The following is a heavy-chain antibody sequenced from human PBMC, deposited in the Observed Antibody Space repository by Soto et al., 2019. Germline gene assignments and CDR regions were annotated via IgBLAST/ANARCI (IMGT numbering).Heavy chain of an antibody. Sequence: QVPLVQSGAEVKKPGASVKVSCKASGYTFTSYGISWVRQAPGQGLEWMGWISAYNGNTNYAQKLQGRVTMTTDTSTSTAYMELRSLRSDDTAVYYCARVRDYDFWSGYLPRHFDYWGQGTLVTVSS. CDR1: GYTFTSYG. J-gene: IGHJ4*02. D-gene: IGHD3-3*01. CDR3: ARVRDYDFWSGYLPRHFDY. CDR2: ISAYNGNT. V-gene: IGHV1-18*01.